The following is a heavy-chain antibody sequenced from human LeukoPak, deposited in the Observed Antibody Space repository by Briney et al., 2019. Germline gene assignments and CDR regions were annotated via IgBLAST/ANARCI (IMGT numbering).Heavy chain of an antibody. CDR3: ARDYYDSGGYFDY. D-gene: IGHD3-22*01. V-gene: IGHV3-7*01. J-gene: IGHJ4*02. CDR2: IKQDGSEK. Sequence: GGSLRLSCAASGFTFSRYWMSWVRQAPGKGLEWVANIKQDGSEKYYVDSVKGRFTISRDNAKNSLYLQMNSLRAEDTAVYYCARDYYDSGGYFDYWGQGTLVTVSS. CDR1: GFTFSRYW.